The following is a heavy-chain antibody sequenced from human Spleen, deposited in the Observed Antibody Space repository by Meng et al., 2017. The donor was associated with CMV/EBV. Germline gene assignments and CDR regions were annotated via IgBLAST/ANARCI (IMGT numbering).Heavy chain of an antibody. Sequence: GFTFSDFAMSWVRQAPGKGLEWVSAISGRGHTTSYADSVKGRFTISRDNPKNTLFLQMNSLRVEDTAVYYCTKDLHESTSRLYYFDYWGQGTLVTVSS. CDR1: GFTFSDFA. CDR2: ISGRGHTT. D-gene: IGHD3-16*01. CDR3: TKDLHESTSRLYYFDY. J-gene: IGHJ4*02. V-gene: IGHV3-23*01.